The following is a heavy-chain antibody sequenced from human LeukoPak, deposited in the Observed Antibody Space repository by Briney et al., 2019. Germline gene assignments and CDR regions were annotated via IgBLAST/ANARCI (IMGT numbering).Heavy chain of an antibody. CDR3: ARGTTNYYYMDV. CDR2: INHSGST. D-gene: IGHD1-14*01. Sequence: WETLSLTCAVYGGSFSGYYGSWIRQPPGKGLEWIGEINHSGSTNYNPSLKSRVTTSVDTSKNQFSLKLSSVTTADRAVYYCARGTTNYYYMDVWGKGTTVTVSS. V-gene: IGHV4-34*01. CDR1: GGSFSGYY. J-gene: IGHJ6*03.